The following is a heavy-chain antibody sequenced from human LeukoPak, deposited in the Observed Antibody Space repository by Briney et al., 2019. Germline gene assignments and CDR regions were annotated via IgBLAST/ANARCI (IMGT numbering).Heavy chain of an antibody. CDR2: IYYSGST. CDR3: ARETPRDYFDY. J-gene: IGHJ4*02. V-gene: IGHV4-59*01. Sequence: KPSETLSLTCTVSGGSISSYYWSWLRQPSGKGLEWIGYIYYSGSTNYNPSLKSRVTISVDTSKNQFSLKLSSVTAADTAVYYCARETPRDYFDYWGQGTLVTVSS. CDR1: GGSISSYY.